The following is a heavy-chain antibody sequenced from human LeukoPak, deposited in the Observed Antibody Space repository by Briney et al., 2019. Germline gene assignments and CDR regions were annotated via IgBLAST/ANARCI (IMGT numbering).Heavy chain of an antibody. Sequence: SETLSLTCAVYGGSFSGYYWSWIRQPPGKGLEWIGSIYYSGSTYYNPSLKSRVTISVDTSKNQFSLKLSSVTAADTAVYYCARHARRFVYWGQGTLVTVSS. CDR1: GGSFSGYY. CDR2: IYYSGST. V-gene: IGHV4-34*01. J-gene: IGHJ4*02. CDR3: ARHARRFVY.